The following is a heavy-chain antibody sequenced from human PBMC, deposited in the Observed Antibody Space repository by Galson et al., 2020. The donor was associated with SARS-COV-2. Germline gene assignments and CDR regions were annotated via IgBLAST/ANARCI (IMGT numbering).Heavy chain of an antibody. J-gene: IGHJ4*02. CDR1: GYSISSGYY. CDR3: ASSPEGHGLRY. V-gene: IGHV4-38-2*01. Sequence: SETLSLTCAVSGYSISSGYYWGWIRQPPGKGLEWIGRIYHSGSTYYNPSLKSRVTISVDTSKNQFSLKLSSVTAADTAVYYCASSPEGHGLRYWGQGTLVTVAS. CDR2: IYHSGST.